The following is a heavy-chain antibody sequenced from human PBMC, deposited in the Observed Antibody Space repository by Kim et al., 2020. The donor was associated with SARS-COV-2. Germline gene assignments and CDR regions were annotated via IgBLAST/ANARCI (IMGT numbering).Heavy chain of an antibody. CDR2: IYYSGST. V-gene: IGHV4-59*01. Sequence: SETLSLTCTVSGGSISSYYWSWIRQPPGKGLEWIGYIYYSGSTNYNPSLKSRVTISVDTSKNQFSLKLSSVTAADTAVYYCAGARGVLWFGELLNDAFDIWGQGTMVTVSS. CDR1: GGSISSYY. J-gene: IGHJ3*02. CDR3: AGARGVLWFGELLNDAFDI. D-gene: IGHD3-10*01.